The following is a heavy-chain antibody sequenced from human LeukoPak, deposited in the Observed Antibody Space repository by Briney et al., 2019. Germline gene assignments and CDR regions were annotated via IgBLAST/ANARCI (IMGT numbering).Heavy chain of an antibody. D-gene: IGHD2-2*01. Sequence: SETLSLTCTVSGGSISSGGYYCSWIRQHPGKGLEWIGYIFFSGSTSYNPSLKSRVTISVDTSKNQFSLRLTSVTAADTAVYYCARYSSSQGWFDPWGQGTLVTVSS. J-gene: IGHJ5*02. V-gene: IGHV4-31*03. CDR1: GGSISSGGYY. CDR3: ARYSSSQGWFDP. CDR2: IFFSGST.